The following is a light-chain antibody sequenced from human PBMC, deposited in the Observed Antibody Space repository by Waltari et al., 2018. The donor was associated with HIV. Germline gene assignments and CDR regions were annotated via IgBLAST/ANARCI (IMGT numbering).Light chain of an antibody. CDR1: SSNIRSNT. CDR3: AAWDDSLNGLWV. CDR2: SNN. J-gene: IGLJ3*02. V-gene: IGLV1-44*01. Sequence: QSVLTQPPSASGTPGQRVTISFSGSSSNIRSNTLNWYQQLPGTAPKLLIYSNNQRPSGVPDRFSGSKSGTSASRAISGLQSEDEADYYCAAWDDSLNGLWVFGGGTKLTVL.